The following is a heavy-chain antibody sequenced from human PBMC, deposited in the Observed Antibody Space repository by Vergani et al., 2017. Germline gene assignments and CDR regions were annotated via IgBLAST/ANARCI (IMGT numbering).Heavy chain of an antibody. CDR1: GFTLSDHV. V-gene: IGHV3-72*01. D-gene: IGHD6-13*01. CDR2: SRNKARSYTT. Sequence: EVQLVESGGGLVQPGGSLRLSWAASGFTLSDHVMDWVRQGPGKGLEWVGRSRNKARSYTTEYSASVKGRFTISRDDSRNSLYLKMNSLKTEDTAVYYCATLPLKKQQQVTSWGQGTLVTVSS. J-gene: IGHJ5*02. CDR3: ATLPLKKQQQVTS.